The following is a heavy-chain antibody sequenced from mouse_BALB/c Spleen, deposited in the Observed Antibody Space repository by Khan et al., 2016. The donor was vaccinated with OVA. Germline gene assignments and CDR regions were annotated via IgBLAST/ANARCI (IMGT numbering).Heavy chain of an antibody. CDR2: INPQNGGT. CDR1: GYSFTGYY. Sequence: EVQLQQSGPDLVKPGASVKISCKASGYSFTGYYIHWVKQRHGQSLEWIGSINPQNGGTSYNPKFKGKAIFTVDTSYNTAYQQLRRLTSEDYAAYSFAIYHGYIDVWGAGTTVTGSS. CDR3: AIYHGYIDV. J-gene: IGHJ1*01. V-gene: IGHV1S30*01. D-gene: IGHD1-1*01.